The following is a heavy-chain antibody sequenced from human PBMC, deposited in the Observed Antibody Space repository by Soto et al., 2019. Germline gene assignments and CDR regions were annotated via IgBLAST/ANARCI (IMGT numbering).Heavy chain of an antibody. Sequence: QITLKESGPPLVKPTQTVTLTCTFSGFSLSTSGVGVGWIRQPPGEALEWLALIYYDDDKRYSPSLKSRLTITKDTSKNQVVLTMTNMDPVDTATYYCAGVVAATPFDYWGQGTLVTVSS. CDR3: AGVVAATPFDY. D-gene: IGHD2-15*01. CDR2: IYYDDDK. V-gene: IGHV2-5*02. J-gene: IGHJ4*02. CDR1: GFSLSTSGVG.